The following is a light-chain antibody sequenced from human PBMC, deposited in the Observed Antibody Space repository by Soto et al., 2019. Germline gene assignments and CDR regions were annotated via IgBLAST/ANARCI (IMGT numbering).Light chain of an antibody. V-gene: IGLV1-51*02. J-gene: IGLJ1*01. Sequence: QSVLTQPPSVSAAPGQKVTISCSGSSSNIGNNYVSWYQQLPGTAPKLLIYENNKRPSGIPDRFSGSKSGTSATLGITGLQTGDEADYYCGTWDSSPSAYVFGTGTKVTVL. CDR3: GTWDSSPSAYV. CDR2: ENN. CDR1: SSNIGNNY.